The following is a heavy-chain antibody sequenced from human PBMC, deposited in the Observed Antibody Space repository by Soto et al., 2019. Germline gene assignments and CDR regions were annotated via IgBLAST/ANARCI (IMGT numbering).Heavy chain of an antibody. CDR1: GFTFSSYW. V-gene: IGHV3-7*01. CDR2: IKQDGSEK. Sequence: GGSLRLSCAASGFTFSSYWMSWVRQAPGKGLEWVANIKQDGSEKYYVDSVKGRFTISRDNAKNSLYLQMNSLRAEDTAVYYCHLAYCGGDCYYYYYGMDVWGQGTTVTVSS. CDR3: HLAYCGGDCYYYYYGMDV. D-gene: IGHD2-21*02. J-gene: IGHJ6*02.